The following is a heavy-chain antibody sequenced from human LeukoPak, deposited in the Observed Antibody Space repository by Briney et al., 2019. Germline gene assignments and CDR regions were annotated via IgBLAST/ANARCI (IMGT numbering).Heavy chain of an antibody. Sequence: ASVKVSCKASGYTFTGYYMHWVRQAPGQGLEWMGWINPNSGGTNYAQKFQGWVTMTRDTSISTAYMELSRLRSDDTAVYYCARDSSSWSYYYYYGMDVWGQGTTVTVSS. CDR1: GYTFTGYY. CDR3: ARDSSSWSYYYYYGMDV. CDR2: INPNSGGT. J-gene: IGHJ6*02. V-gene: IGHV1-2*04. D-gene: IGHD6-13*01.